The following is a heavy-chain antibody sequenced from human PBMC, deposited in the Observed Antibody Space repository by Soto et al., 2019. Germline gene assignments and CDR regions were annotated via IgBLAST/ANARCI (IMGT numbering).Heavy chain of an antibody. CDR1: GGSISSYY. D-gene: IGHD2-21*02. Sequence: SETLSLTFSVSGGSISSYYWSWIRQPPGKGLEWIGYIFYSGRSGSTNHNPSLKSRVTISVDTSKNQFSLKLSSVTAADTAVYYCARTALGWFDPWGQGTLVTVSS. CDR3: ARTALGWFDP. J-gene: IGHJ5*02. V-gene: IGHV4-59*01. CDR2: IFYSGRSGST.